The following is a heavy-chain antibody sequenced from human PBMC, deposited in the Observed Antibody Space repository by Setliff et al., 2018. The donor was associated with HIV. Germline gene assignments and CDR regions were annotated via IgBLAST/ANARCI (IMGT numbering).Heavy chain of an antibody. J-gene: IGHJ5*02. D-gene: IGHD2-2*01. CDR1: GSSIRGAYY. V-gene: IGHV4-59*01. CDR2: ISYSGTT. CDR3: ARATPSSFLTWTS. Sequence: ETLSLTCAVSGSSIRGAYYWNWIRQSPGKGLEWIGFISYSGTTNYNPSLESRVTISIDTSNNQFSLRVTSVTAADTAVYFCARATPSSFLTWTSWGQGTLVTVSS.